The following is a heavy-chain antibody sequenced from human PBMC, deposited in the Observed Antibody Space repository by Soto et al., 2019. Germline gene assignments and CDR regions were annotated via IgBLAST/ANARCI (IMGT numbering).Heavy chain of an antibody. J-gene: IGHJ4*02. CDR2: ISGSGGST. V-gene: IGHV3-23*01. CDR3: AKVPDIVVVVAALDY. Sequence: EVQLLESGGGLVQPGGSLRLSCAASGFTFSSYAMSWVRQAPGKGLEWVSAISGSGGSTYYADSVKGRFTISRDNSKNTLYLQIHRLRAEDTAVYYCAKVPDIVVVVAALDYWGQGTLVTVSS. D-gene: IGHD2-15*01. CDR1: GFTFSSYA.